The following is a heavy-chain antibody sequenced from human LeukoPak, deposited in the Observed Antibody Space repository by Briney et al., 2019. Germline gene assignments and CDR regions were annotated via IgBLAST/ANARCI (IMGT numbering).Heavy chain of an antibody. J-gene: IGHJ4*02. CDR3: ARGDSSARYYFDY. CDR1: GFTFSSYA. CDR2: ITGSGGST. Sequence: GGSLRLSCAASGFTFSSYAMSWVRQAPGKGLEWVSGITGSGGSTYYADSVKGRFTISRDNSKNTLYLQMNSLRAEDTAVYYCARGDSSARYYFDYWGQGTLVTVSS. V-gene: IGHV3-23*01. D-gene: IGHD3-22*01.